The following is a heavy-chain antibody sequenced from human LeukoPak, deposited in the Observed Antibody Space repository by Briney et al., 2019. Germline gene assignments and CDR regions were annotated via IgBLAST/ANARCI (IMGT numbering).Heavy chain of an antibody. CDR1: GFTFGSYS. Sequence: ERSLRLSCVGSGFTFGSYSMHWVCQAPGKGPQCLAVMSYDGNNKFVADSVKGRFTISRDNSKNTVYLEMNSLRAEDSAVYYCARSLIRDYYYGMDVWGQGTTVTVSS. V-gene: IGHV3-30-3*01. CDR3: ARSLIRDYYYGMDV. CDR2: MSYDGNNK. J-gene: IGHJ6*02.